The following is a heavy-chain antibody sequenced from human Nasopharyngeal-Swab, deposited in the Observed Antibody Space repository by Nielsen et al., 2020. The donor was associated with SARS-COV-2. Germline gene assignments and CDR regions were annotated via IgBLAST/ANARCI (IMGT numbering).Heavy chain of an antibody. V-gene: IGHV3-48*04. CDR2: ISSSSSTI. J-gene: IGHJ5*02. D-gene: IGHD3-3*01. Sequence: GESLKISCAASGFTFSSYSMNWVRQAPGMGLEWVSYISSSSSTIYYTDSVKGRFTVSRDNAKNSLYLQMGSLRAEDTAVYYCARSPSARKSTIFGVHDTYWFDPWGQGTLVTVSS. CDR3: ARSPSARKSTIFGVHDTYWFDP. CDR1: GFTFSSYS.